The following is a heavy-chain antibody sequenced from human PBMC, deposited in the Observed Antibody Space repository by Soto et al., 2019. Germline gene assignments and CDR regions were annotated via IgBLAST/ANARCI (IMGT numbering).Heavy chain of an antibody. CDR1: GDPFSTYA. J-gene: IGHJ5*02. V-gene: IGHV1-69*01. CDR3: ARAEGAGTTYYFDP. CDR2: IMPLFGTA. Sequence: QVQLVQSGAEVKKPGSSVKVSCKASGDPFSTYAFSWVRQAPGQGLEWMGGIMPLFGTALYAQKFQGRLTITADDSSSSGYMELTNLRFADTAIYYCARAEGAGTTYYFDPWGQGTLVTVSS. D-gene: IGHD1-1*01.